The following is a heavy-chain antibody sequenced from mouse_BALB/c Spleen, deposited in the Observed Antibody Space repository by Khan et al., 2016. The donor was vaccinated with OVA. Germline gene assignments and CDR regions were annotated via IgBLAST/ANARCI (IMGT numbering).Heavy chain of an antibody. CDR3: GKDYWFTY. Sequence: EVELVESGGGLVQPGGSLKLSCEGSGFTFSNYAMSWVRQTPEKRLEWVASISSGGSTYYSDSAKGRFTISSDNARNILYLQMSSLRSEDTAMYYCGKDYWFTYWGQGTLVTVSA. J-gene: IGHJ3*01. V-gene: IGHV5-6-5*01. CDR1: GFTFSNYA. CDR2: ISSGGST.